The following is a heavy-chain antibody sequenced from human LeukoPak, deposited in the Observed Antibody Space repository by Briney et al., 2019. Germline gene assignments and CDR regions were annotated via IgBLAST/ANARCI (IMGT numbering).Heavy chain of an antibody. Sequence: GGSLRLSCAASGFTFSNAWMSWVRQAPGKGLEWVGRIKSKTDGGTTDYAAPVKGRFTISRDDSKNTLYLQMNSLKTEDTAVYYCTTPTRITIFGVVIIPQIRAFDYWGQGTLVTVSS. CDR2: IKSKTDGGTT. CDR3: TTPTRITIFGVVIIPQIRAFDY. D-gene: IGHD3-3*01. J-gene: IGHJ4*02. CDR1: GFTFSNAW. V-gene: IGHV3-15*01.